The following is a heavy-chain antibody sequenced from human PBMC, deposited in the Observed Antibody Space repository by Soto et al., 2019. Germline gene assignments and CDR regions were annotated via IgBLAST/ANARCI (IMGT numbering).Heavy chain of an antibody. CDR2: IKSKTDGGTT. CDR1: GFTFSNAW. V-gene: IGHV3-15*01. CDR3: TTSHTSGGDYDY. D-gene: IGHD4-17*01. Sequence: GGSLRLSCAASGFTFSNAWMSWVRQAPGKGLEWVGRIKSKTDGGTTDYAAPVKGRFTISRDDSKNTLYLQMNSLKTEDTAVYYCTTSHTSGGDYDYWGQGTLVTVSS. J-gene: IGHJ4*02.